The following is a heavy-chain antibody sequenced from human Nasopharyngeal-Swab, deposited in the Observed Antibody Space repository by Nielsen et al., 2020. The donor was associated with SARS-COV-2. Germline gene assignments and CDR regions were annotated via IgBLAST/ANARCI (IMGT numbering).Heavy chain of an antibody. CDR3: AKRESSGWTGPYFDY. V-gene: IGHV3-23*01. CDR1: GFTFSSYA. D-gene: IGHD6-19*01. J-gene: IGHJ4*02. Sequence: GGSLRLSCAASGFTFSSYAMSWVRHAPGKGLEWVSAISGSGGSTSYADSVKGRFTISRDNSKNTLYLQMNSLRAEDTAVYYCAKRESSGWTGPYFDYWGQGTLVTVSS. CDR2: ISGSGGST.